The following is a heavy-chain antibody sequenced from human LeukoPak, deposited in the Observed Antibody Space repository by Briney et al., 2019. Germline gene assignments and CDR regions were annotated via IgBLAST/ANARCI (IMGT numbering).Heavy chain of an antibody. J-gene: IGHJ4*02. D-gene: IGHD1-26*01. CDR2: ISYDGSNK. CDR1: GFTFSSYA. V-gene: IGHV3-30*04. CDR3: VRDLGGKSGH. Sequence: GGSLRLSCAASGFTFSSYAMHWVRQAPGKGLEWVAVISYDGSNKYYADSVKGRFTISRDNSKNTLYLQMNSLRAEDTAVYYCVRDLGGKSGHWGQGTLVTVS.